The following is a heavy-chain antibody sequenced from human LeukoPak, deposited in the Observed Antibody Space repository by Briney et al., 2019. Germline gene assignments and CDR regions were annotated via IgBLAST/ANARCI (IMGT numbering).Heavy chain of an antibody. CDR2: IRQDGSDK. V-gene: IGHV3-7*04. Sequence: PGGSLRLFCAASGFTFSSYWMSWVRQAPGKGLEWVANIRQDGSDKYYVDSVKGRFTISRDNAKKSLYLQMNTLRAEDTAVYYFARKWMADYWGQGTLVTVSS. J-gene: IGHJ4*02. CDR1: GFTFSSYW. CDR3: ARKWMADY. D-gene: IGHD6-19*01.